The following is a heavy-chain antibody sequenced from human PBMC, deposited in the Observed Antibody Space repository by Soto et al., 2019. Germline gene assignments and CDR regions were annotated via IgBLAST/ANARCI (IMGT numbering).Heavy chain of an antibody. Sequence: SETLSLTCAVYGGSFSGYYWSWIRQPPGKGLEWIGEINHSGSTNYNPFLKSRVTISVDTSKNQFSLKLSSVTAADTAVYYCARVGTGYSSGWHARDFDYWGQGTLVTVSS. V-gene: IGHV4-34*01. J-gene: IGHJ4*02. CDR3: ARVGTGYSSGWHARDFDY. CDR1: GGSFSGYY. CDR2: INHSGST. D-gene: IGHD6-19*01.